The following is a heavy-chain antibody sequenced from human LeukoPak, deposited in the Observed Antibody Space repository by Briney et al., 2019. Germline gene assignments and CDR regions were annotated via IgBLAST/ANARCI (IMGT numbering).Heavy chain of an antibody. V-gene: IGHV4-38-2*02. J-gene: IGHJ3*02. CDR2: IYHSGST. CDR1: GYSISSGYY. D-gene: IGHD3-16*02. CDR3: ARGGDYVWGSYRFDAFDI. Sequence: SETLSLTCTVSGYSISSGYYWGWIRQPPGKGLEWIGSIYHSGSTYYNPSLKSRVTISVDTSKNQFSLKLSSVTAADTAVYYCARGGDYVWGSYRFDAFDIWGQGTMVTVSS.